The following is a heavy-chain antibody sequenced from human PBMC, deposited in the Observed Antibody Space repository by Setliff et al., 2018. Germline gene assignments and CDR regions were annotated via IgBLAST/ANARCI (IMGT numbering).Heavy chain of an antibody. CDR2: IKQDGGEK. CDR3: VPGIATAGKVS. D-gene: IGHD6-13*01. V-gene: IGHV3-7*03. J-gene: IGHJ5*02. CDR1: GFTFSSYW. Sequence: GGSLRLSCAASGFTFSSYWMSWVRQAPGKGLEWVANIKQDGGEKYYVGSVKGRFTISRDNANNLLYLHMSSLRAEDTAVYYFVPGIATAGKVSWGQGTLVTVSS.